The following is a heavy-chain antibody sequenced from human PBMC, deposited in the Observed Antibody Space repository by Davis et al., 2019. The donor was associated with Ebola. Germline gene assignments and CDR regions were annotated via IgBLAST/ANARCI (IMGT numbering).Heavy chain of an antibody. CDR2: ISAYNGNT. CDR1: GYTFTSYG. Sequence: ASVKVSCKASGYTFTSYGISWVRQAPGQGLEWMGWISAYNGNTNYAQKLQGRVTMTTDTSTSTAYMELRRLRSDDTAVYYCARALGGMITFGGAFFDYWGQGTLVTVSS. V-gene: IGHV1-18*01. D-gene: IGHD3-16*01. CDR3: ARALGGMITFGGAFFDY. J-gene: IGHJ4*02.